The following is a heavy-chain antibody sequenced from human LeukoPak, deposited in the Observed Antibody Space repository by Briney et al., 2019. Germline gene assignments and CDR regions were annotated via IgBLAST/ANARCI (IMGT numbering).Heavy chain of an antibody. CDR2: IYTTGST. V-gene: IGHV4-4*07. CDR1: GDSISSDY. CDR3: ASASGY. Sequence: SETLSLTCSVSGDSISSDYWSWIRQLAGKGLEWIGCIYTTGSTNYNPSLKSRVTMSVDMSKNQLSLKLSSVTAADTAVYYCASASGYWGQGTLVTVSS. D-gene: IGHD6-19*01. J-gene: IGHJ4*02.